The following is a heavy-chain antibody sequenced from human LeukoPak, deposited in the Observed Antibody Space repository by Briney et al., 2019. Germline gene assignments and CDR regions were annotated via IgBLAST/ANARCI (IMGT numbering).Heavy chain of an antibody. D-gene: IGHD1-26*01. CDR1: GYSFTSYC. Sequence: GESLKISCKVSGYSFTSYCIGWVRQMPGKGLEWMGIIYPGDSGPTYSPSFQGQVTISVDESINTAYLQWSSLQASDTAMYYCGMSGDRVPLQDDVFDVWGQGTMVTVST. J-gene: IGHJ3*01. V-gene: IGHV5-51*01. CDR3: GMSGDRVPLQDDVFDV. CDR2: IYPGDSGP.